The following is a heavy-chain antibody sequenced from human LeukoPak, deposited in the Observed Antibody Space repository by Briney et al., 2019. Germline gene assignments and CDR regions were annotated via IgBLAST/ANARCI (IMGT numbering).Heavy chain of an antibody. CDR1: GGSISSDDYY. J-gene: IGHJ4*02. CDR3: ARSPPITLVLGVIKGYYFDL. D-gene: IGHD3-10*01. V-gene: IGHV4-30-4*01. CDR2: IFFSVIT. Sequence: SQTLSLTCSVSGGSISSDDYYWSWIRQPPGKGLEWIGYIFFSVITYYNQSIKSRVTISVDTSKTPLSLKLSSVSAADTAVYYCARSPPITLVLGVIKGYYFDLWGQGTLVTVSS.